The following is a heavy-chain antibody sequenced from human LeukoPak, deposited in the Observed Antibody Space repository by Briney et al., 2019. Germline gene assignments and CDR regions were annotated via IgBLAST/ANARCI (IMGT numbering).Heavy chain of an antibody. CDR1: GGSISRSGYY. J-gene: IGHJ6*02. V-gene: IGHV4-39*01. Sequence: KPSETLSLTCSVSGGSISRSGYYWGWIRQAPGKGLEWIGSIYSSGSTYYNPSLKSRVTISIDTSKSQLSLKVNSVTAADTAVYYCARHDDIAIFRNGLDVWGQGTTVTVS. D-gene: IGHD6-13*01. CDR3: ARHDDIAIFRNGLDV. CDR2: IYSSGST.